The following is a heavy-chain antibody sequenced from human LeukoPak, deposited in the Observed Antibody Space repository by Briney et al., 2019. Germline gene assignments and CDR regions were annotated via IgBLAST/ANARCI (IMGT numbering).Heavy chain of an antibody. Sequence: GGSLRLSCAASGFTFSSYSMNWVRQAPGRGLEWVSSISSSSSYIYYADSVKGRFTISRDNAKNSLYLQMNSLRAEDTAVYYCARGMEDAFDIWGQGTMVTVSS. CDR3: ARGMEDAFDI. CDR2: ISSSSSYI. J-gene: IGHJ3*02. V-gene: IGHV3-21*01. CDR1: GFTFSSYS. D-gene: IGHD2-8*01.